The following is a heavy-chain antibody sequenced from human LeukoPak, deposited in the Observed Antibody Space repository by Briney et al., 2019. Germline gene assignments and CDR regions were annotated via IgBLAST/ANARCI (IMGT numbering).Heavy chain of an antibody. CDR1: GGSISSYY. Sequence: SETLSLTCTVSGGSISSYYWSWIRQPPGKGLEWIGYIYYSGSTNYSPSLKSRVTISVDTSKNQFSLKLSSVTAADTAVYYCARHRYYDFWSGPSWFDPWGQGTLVTVSS. D-gene: IGHD3-3*01. J-gene: IGHJ5*02. CDR3: ARHRYYDFWSGPSWFDP. CDR2: IYYSGST. V-gene: IGHV4-59*08.